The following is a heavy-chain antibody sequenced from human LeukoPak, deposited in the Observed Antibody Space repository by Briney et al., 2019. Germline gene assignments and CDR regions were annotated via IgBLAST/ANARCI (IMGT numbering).Heavy chain of an antibody. J-gene: IGHJ4*02. CDR2: ISVSGGGI. CDR3: AKWAGSGEGTKRYFGPFDF. D-gene: IGHD1-14*01. CDR1: GFTFNNCA. Sequence: GGSLRLSCAASGFTFNNCAMNWVRQAPGKGLEWVSVISVSGGGIYYADSVRGRFTISRDNSKTTVFPQMDSLRVEDTAVYYCAKWAGSGEGTKRYFGPFDFWGQGTLVTVSS. V-gene: IGHV3-23*01.